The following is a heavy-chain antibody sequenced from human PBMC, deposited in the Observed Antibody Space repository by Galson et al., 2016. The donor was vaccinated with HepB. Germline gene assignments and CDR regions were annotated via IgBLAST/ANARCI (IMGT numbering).Heavy chain of an antibody. CDR1: GFTFSSYG. D-gene: IGHD4-17*01. J-gene: IGHJ4*02. V-gene: IGHV3-33*01. Sequence: SLRLSCAASGFTFSSYGMHWVRQAPGKGLEWVAVIWYDGSNKYYADSVKGRFTISRDNSKNTMYLQMNSLRAEDTAVYYCARPVDYGDPVGRDYWGQGTLVTVSS. CDR2: IWYDGSNK. CDR3: ARPVDYGDPVGRDY.